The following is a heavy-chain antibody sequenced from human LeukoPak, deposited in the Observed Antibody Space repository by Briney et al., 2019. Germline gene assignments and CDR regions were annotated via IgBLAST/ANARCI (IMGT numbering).Heavy chain of an antibody. D-gene: IGHD2-2*01. CDR3: AGAGRAAANWFDP. V-gene: IGHV1-2*02. CDR2: INPNSGGT. Sequence: ASVKVSCKASGYTFTGYYMHWVRQAPGQGLEWMGWINPNSGGTNYAQKFQGRVTMTRDTSIRTAYMELSRLRSDDTAVYYCAGAGRAAANWFDPWGQGTLVTVSS. J-gene: IGHJ5*02. CDR1: GYTFTGYY.